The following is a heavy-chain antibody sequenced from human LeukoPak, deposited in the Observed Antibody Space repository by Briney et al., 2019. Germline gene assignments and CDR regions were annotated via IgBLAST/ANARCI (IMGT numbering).Heavy chain of an antibody. CDR3: ARILRGYSYPTGYFDY. CDR1: GYTFTSYG. D-gene: IGHD5-18*01. V-gene: IGHV1-18*01. J-gene: IGHJ4*02. CDR2: ISAYNGNT. Sequence: GASVKVSCKASGYTFTSYGISWVRQAPGQGLEWMGWISAYNGNTNYAQKLQGRVTMTTDTSTSTAYMELRSLRSDDTAVYYCARILRGYSYPTGYFDYWGQGTLVTVSS.